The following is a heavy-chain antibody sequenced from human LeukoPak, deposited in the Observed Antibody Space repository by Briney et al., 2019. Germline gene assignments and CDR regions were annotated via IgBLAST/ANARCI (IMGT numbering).Heavy chain of an antibody. CDR2: IYYSGST. V-gene: IGHV4-30-4*01. CDR3: ASSGVVPATMIGY. Sequence: SQTLSLTCTVSGGSISSGDYYWSWIRQPPGKGXXXXXYIYYSGSTYYNPSLKSRVTISVDTSKNQFSLKLSSVTAADTAVYYCASSGVVPATMIGYWGQGTLVTVSS. D-gene: IGHD2-2*01. CDR1: GGSISSGDYY. J-gene: IGHJ4*02.